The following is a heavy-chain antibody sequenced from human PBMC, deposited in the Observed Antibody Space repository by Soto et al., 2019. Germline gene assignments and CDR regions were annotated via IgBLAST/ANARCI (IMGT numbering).Heavy chain of an antibody. J-gene: IGHJ3*02. CDR3: ARGPPSYDFWSGYYSRHAFDI. CDR2: INHSGST. Sequence: SETLPLTCAVYGGSFSGYYWSWIRQPPGKGLEWIGEINHSGSTNYNPSLKSRVTISVDTSKNQFSLKLSSVTAADTAVYYCARGPPSYDFWSGYYSRHAFDIWGQGTMVTVSS. V-gene: IGHV4-34*01. D-gene: IGHD3-3*01. CDR1: GGSFSGYY.